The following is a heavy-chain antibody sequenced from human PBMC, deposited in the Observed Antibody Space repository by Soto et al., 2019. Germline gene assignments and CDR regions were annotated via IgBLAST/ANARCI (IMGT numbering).Heavy chain of an antibody. Sequence: QVQLVQSGAEVKKPGASVKVSCKASEYTFTGYYLHWVRQAPGQGLEWMGWINPNSGATTYAPKFQGRVTMTRDPAFRTAYMEVGRLKSDDTAVYYCARDLFPPRLYSISSGLIYYFGMDVWGQGTTVSVSS. D-gene: IGHD6-6*01. J-gene: IGHJ6*02. CDR3: ARDLFPPRLYSISSGLIYYFGMDV. CDR1: EYTFTGYY. V-gene: IGHV1-2*02. CDR2: INPNSGAT.